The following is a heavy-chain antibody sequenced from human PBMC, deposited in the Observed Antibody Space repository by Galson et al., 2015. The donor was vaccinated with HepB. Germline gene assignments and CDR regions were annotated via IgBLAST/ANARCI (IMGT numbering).Heavy chain of an antibody. CDR3: AEWGYSSGGGLWYYYYGMDV. CDR1: GFTFSSYA. J-gene: IGHJ6*02. CDR2: ISGSGGST. D-gene: IGHD6-19*01. Sequence: SLRLSCAASGFTFSSYAMSWVRQAPGKGLEWVSAISGSGGSTYYADSVKGRFTISRDNSKNTLYLQMNSLRAEDTAVYYCAEWGYSSGGGLWYYYYGMDVWGQGTTVTVSS. V-gene: IGHV3-23*01.